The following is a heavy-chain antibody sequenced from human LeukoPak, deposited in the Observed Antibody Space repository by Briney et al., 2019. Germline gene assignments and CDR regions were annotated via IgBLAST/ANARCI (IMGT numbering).Heavy chain of an antibody. J-gene: IGHJ4*02. D-gene: IGHD3-22*01. CDR1: GFTFSSYA. CDR2: IYSGGST. V-gene: IGHV3-66*01. Sequence: GGSLRLSCAASGFTFSSYAMHWVRQAPGKGLEWVSVIYSGGSTYYADSVKGRFTISRDNSKNTLYLQMNSLRAEDTAVYYCARGERNYYDSSGSPLDYWGQGTLVTVSS. CDR3: ARGERNYYDSSGSPLDY.